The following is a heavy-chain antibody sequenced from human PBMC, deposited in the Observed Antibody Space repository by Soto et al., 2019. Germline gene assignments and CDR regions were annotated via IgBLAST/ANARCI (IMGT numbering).Heavy chain of an antibody. V-gene: IGHV5-51*01. J-gene: IGHJ4*02. CDR2: IYPGDSDT. CDR1: GYSFTSYW. D-gene: IGHD3-3*01. CDR3: ARAPYYDFWSGYYKFGFFDY. Sequence: GESLKISCKGSGYSFTSYWIGWVRQMPGKGLEWMGIIYPGDSDTRYSPSFQGQVTTSADKSISTAYLQWSSLKASDTAMYYCARAPYYDFWSGYYKFGFFDYWGQGTLVTVSS.